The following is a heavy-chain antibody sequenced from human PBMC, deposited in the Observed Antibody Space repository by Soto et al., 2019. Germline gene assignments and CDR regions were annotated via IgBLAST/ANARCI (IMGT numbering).Heavy chain of an antibody. CDR2: IWYDGSNK. CDR3: ECVYRFGRGWYPLAYYYYGMDF. J-gene: IGHJ6*02. Sequence: LRLSCAASGFTFSSYGMHWVRHAPGKGLGWVAVIWYDGSNKYYADSETGRITISRDNSKNTQYQQMNSLRAEDTAVYSCECVYRFGRGWYPLAYYYYGMDFWGQGTTVTVSS. CDR1: GFTFSSYG. D-gene: IGHD6-19*01. V-gene: IGHV3-33*01.